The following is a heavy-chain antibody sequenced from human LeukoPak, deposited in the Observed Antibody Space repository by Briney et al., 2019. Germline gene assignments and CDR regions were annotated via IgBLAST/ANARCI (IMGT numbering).Heavy chain of an antibody. Sequence: SETLSLTCAVYGGSFSGYYWSWIRQPPGKGLEWIGEINHSGSTNYNPSLKSRVTISVDTSKNQFSLKLSSVTAADTAVYYCAKGHVLLWFGELFPPGHYRMDVWSKGTTVTVSS. J-gene: IGHJ6*04. CDR2: INHSGST. CDR1: GGSFSGYY. D-gene: IGHD3-10*01. CDR3: AKGHVLLWFGELFPPGHYRMDV. V-gene: IGHV4-34*01.